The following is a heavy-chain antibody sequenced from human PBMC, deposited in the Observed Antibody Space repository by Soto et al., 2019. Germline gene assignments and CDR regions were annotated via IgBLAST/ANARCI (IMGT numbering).Heavy chain of an antibody. CDR3: AREDIIHAPDQ. V-gene: IGHV1-18*04. Sequence: QVQLVKSGAEVKKPGASVKVSCKTSGYIFTSYGVSWVRQAPGQGLEWMGWISGDNGNRKYAQKLQGRVTMTTDTSTSTAYMELRSLRSDDTAVYYCAREDIIHAPDQWGQGTLVTVSS. D-gene: IGHD5-12*01. CDR1: GYIFTSYG. J-gene: IGHJ4*02. CDR2: ISGDNGNR.